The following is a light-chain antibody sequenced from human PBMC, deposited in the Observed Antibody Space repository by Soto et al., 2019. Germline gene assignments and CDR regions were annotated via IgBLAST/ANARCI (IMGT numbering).Light chain of an antibody. CDR1: QSVSSY. Sequence: EIVLTQSPATLSLSPGERATLSFRASQSVSSYLAWYQQKPGQAPRLLIYDASNRATGIPARFSGSGSGTDFTLTISSLEPEYFAVYYCQQRSNWPLTFGGGTNVEIK. J-gene: IGKJ4*01. CDR3: QQRSNWPLT. CDR2: DAS. V-gene: IGKV3-11*01.